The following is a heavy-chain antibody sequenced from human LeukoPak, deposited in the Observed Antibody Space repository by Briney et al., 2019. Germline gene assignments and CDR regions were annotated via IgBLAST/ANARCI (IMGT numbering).Heavy chain of an antibody. CDR3: ARVPGGWFGELLFDY. CDR2: IYYSGST. CDR1: GGSISCYY. J-gene: IGHJ4*02. Sequence: LSETLSLTCTVSGGSISCYYWSWIRQPPGKGLEWIGYIYYSGSTNYNPSLKSRVTISVDTSKNQFSLKLSSVTAADTAVYYCARVPGGWFGELLFDYWGQGTLVTVSS. V-gene: IGHV4-59*01. D-gene: IGHD3-10*01.